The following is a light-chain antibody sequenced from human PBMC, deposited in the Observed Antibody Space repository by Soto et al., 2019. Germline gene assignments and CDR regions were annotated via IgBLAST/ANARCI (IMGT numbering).Light chain of an antibody. J-gene: IGKJ1*01. CDR2: GAS. CDR3: QQYNDWPPWT. V-gene: IGKV3-15*01. CDR1: QSVSSN. Sequence: EVVMTQSPATLSASPGERATLSCRASQSVSSNLAWYQQRPGQAPRLLIYGASTRATAIPARFSGSGSGTEFTLTISSLQSEDFAVYYCQQYNDWPPWTFGQGTKVEIK.